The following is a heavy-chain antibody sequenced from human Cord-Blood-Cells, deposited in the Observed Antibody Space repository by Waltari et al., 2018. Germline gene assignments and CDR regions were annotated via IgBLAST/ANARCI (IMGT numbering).Heavy chain of an antibody. D-gene: IGHD6-13*01. CDR3: ARGNGYSSSWFDY. Sequence: QVQLQESGPGLVKPSQTLSLTCTVSGGSISSGDYYWSWIRQPPGKGLEGIGDIYYSGSTYYNPSLKMRVTISVDTSKNQFSLKLSSVTAADTAVYYCARGNGYSSSWFDYWGQGTLVTVSS. CDR1: GGSISSGDYY. CDR2: IYYSGST. J-gene: IGHJ4*02. V-gene: IGHV4-30-4*08.